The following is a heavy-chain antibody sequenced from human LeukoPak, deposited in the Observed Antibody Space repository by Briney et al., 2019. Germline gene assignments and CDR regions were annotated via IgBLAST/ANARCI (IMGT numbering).Heavy chain of an antibody. CDR1: GGSFSGYY. CDR3: ARTRVTTMVRGFDP. V-gene: IGHV4-34*01. CDR2: INHSGST. J-gene: IGHJ5*02. D-gene: IGHD3-10*01. Sequence: PSETLSLTCAVYGGSFSGYYWSWIRQPPGKGLEWIGEINHSGSTNYNPSPKSRVTISVDTSKNQFSLKLSSVTAADTAVYYCARTRVTTMVRGFDPWGQGTLVTVSS.